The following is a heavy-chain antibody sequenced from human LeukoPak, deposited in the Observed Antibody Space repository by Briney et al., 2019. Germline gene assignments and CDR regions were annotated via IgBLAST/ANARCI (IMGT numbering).Heavy chain of an antibody. J-gene: IGHJ4*02. D-gene: IGHD4-17*01. CDR1: GFTFSSYS. Sequence: GGSLRLSCAASGFTFSSYSMNWVRQAPGKGLEWVSSISSSSSYKYYADSVKGRFTISRDNAKNSLYLQMNSLRAEDTAVYYCARTTRVDYWGQGTLVTVSS. CDR2: ISSSSSYK. V-gene: IGHV3-21*01. CDR3: ARTTRVDY.